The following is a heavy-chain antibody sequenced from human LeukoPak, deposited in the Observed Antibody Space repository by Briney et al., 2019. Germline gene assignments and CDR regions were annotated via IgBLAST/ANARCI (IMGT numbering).Heavy chain of an antibody. V-gene: IGHV3-7*01. CDR3: ARHSSSWYEDLDY. CDR1: GFTFSSYW. J-gene: IGHJ4*02. CDR2: IKQDGSEK. Sequence: GGSLRLSCAASGFTFSSYWMSWVRQAPGKGLEWVANIKQDGSEKYYVDSVKGRFTISRDNAKNSLYLQMNSLRAEDTAVYYCARHSSSWYEDLDYWGQGTLVTVSS. D-gene: IGHD6-13*01.